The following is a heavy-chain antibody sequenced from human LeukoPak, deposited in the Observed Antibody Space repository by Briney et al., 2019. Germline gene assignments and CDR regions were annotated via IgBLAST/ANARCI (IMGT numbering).Heavy chain of an antibody. CDR3: ARFRRGGWYLNPDLDY. Sequence: GGSLRLSCAASGFTFRNYVIHWVRQAPGKGLEWVAVTSSDLNVKLYADSVKGRFTISRDNSKNTLYLQMNSLRAEDTAVYYCARFRRGGWYLNPDLDYWGRGPLVPSPQ. V-gene: IGHV3-30*14. J-gene: IGHJ4*02. CDR1: GFTFRNYV. CDR2: TSSDLNVK. D-gene: IGHD6-19*01.